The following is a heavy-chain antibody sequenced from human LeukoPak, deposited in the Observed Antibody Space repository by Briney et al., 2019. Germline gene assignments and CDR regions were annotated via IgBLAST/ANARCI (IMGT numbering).Heavy chain of an antibody. CDR3: AREQRYSYANDY. D-gene: IGHD5-18*01. CDR1: GFTFSDYY. CDR2: ISSSGTTI. Sequence: SGGSLRLSCAASGFTFSDYYMSWIRQAPGKGLEWVSYISSSGTTIYYAYSVRGRFTISRDNAKNSLYLQMNSLRAEDTAVYYCAREQRYSYANDYWGQGTLVTVSS. J-gene: IGHJ4*02. V-gene: IGHV3-11*01.